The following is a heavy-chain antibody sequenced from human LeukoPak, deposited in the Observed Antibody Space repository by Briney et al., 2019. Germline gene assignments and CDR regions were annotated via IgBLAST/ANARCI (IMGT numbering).Heavy chain of an antibody. V-gene: IGHV4-59*01. Sequence: SETLSLTCTVSGDSISSYYWSWIRQPPGKGLEWIGYIYYSGSTNYNPSLKSRVTISVDTSKNQFSLKLSSVTAADTAVYYCAGAAAGTLLADYWGQGTLVTVSS. CDR3: AGAAAGTLLADY. D-gene: IGHD6-13*01. J-gene: IGHJ4*02. CDR1: GDSISSYY. CDR2: IYYSGST.